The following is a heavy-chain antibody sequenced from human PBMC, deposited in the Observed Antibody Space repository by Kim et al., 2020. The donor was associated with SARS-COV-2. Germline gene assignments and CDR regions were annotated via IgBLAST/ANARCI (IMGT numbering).Heavy chain of an antibody. CDR3: ATRGSGSYYAT. J-gene: IGHJ5*02. D-gene: IGHD3-10*01. CDR2: LSGSGNDP. V-gene: IGHV3-23*01. Sequence: GGSLRLSCAASGITFSTYVMNWVRQAPGRGLEWVSSLSGSGNDPNYADSVKGRFTISRDNSKDTLYLQLNSLRADDTAIYYCATRGSGSYYATWGQGTLVTVSS. CDR1: GITFSTYV.